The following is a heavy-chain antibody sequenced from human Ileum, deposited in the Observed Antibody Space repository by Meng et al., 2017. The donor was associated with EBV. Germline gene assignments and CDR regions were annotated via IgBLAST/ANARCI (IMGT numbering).Heavy chain of an antibody. CDR3: SRDLAGPFDD. Sequence: VEPGGAFSQPGGALRFSCAVSRFTFSTYWMHWVSQAPGKGLVWISRINENGETTTYADSVRSRFTISRDNTKNTLYLEMNNLRDDDTAVYFCSRDLAGPFDDWGQGTLVTVSS. V-gene: IGHV3-74*03. CDR2: INENGETT. CDR1: RFTFSTYW. J-gene: IGHJ4*02.